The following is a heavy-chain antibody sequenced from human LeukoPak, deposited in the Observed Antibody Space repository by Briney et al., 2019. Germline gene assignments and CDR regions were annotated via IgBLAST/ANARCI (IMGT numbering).Heavy chain of an antibody. D-gene: IGHD3-3*01. CDR1: GFTFSSYA. J-gene: IGHJ4*02. V-gene: IGHV3-23*01. CDR3: AKDRPPYDFWSGYGY. CDR2: ISGSGGST. Sequence: GGSLRLSCAASGFTFSSYARSWVRQAPGKGLEGVSAISGSGGSTYYADSVKGRFTISSDNSKNTLYLQMNSLSAEDTAVYYCAKDRPPYDFWSGYGYWGQGTLVTVSS.